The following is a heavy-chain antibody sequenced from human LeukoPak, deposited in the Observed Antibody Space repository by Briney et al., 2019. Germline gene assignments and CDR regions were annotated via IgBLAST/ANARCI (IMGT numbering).Heavy chain of an antibody. D-gene: IGHD6-13*01. J-gene: IGHJ4*02. CDR2: INHSGST. CDR1: GGSFSGYY. Sequence: PSETLSLTCAVYGGSFSGYYWSWIRQPPGKGLEWIGAINHSGSTNYNPSPKSRVTISVDTSKNQFSLKLSSGTAADTAVYYCARAGSSSWYLYYWGQGTLVTVSS. CDR3: ARAGSSSWYLYY. V-gene: IGHV4-34*01.